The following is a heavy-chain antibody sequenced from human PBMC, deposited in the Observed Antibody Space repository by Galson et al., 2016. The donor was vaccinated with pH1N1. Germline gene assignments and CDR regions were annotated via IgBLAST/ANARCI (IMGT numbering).Heavy chain of an antibody. D-gene: IGHD7-27*01. Sequence: LRLSCAASGFTFDDYGMRWVRQGPGKGLEWISGISWNGATTGYADSVRGRFTISRDNAKNSLYLQMNSLRAEDTALYYCARASELGSYFDYWGQGTLVTVSS. CDR3: ARASELGSYFDY. CDR1: GFTFDDYG. J-gene: IGHJ4*02. CDR2: ISWNGATT. V-gene: IGHV3-20*04.